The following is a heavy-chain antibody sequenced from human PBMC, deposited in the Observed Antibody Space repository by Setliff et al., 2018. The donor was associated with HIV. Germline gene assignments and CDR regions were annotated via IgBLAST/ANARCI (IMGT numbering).Heavy chain of an antibody. CDR3: ARSPGDYLFDY. Sequence: ASVKVSCKASGYTFTSYGISWVRQAPGQGLEWMGWISGDNGNTKYSQKFQGRVTITRDASASTAYMELSSLRSEDTAVYYCARSPGDYLFDYWGQGTLVTVSS. V-gene: IGHV1-18*01. CDR1: GYTFTSYG. D-gene: IGHD4-17*01. CDR2: ISGDNGNT. J-gene: IGHJ4*02.